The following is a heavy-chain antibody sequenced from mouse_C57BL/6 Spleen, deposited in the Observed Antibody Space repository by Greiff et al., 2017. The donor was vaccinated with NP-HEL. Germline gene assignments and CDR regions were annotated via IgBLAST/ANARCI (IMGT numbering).Heavy chain of an antibody. CDR3: ASVLLRGSRDYAMDY. J-gene: IGHJ4*01. D-gene: IGHD1-1*01. Sequence: QVQLQQPGTELVKPGASVKLSCKASGYTFTSYWMHWVKQRPGQGLEWIGNINPSNGGTNYNEKFKSKATLTVDKSSSTAYMQLSSLTSEDSAVYFCASVLLRGSRDYAMDYWGQGTSVTVSS. CDR1: GYTFTSYW. V-gene: IGHV1-53*01. CDR2: INPSNGGT.